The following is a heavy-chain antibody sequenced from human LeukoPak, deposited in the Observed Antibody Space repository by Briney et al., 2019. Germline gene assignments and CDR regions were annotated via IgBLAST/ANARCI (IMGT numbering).Heavy chain of an antibody. CDR1: GVSISSGGYY. CDR3: ARRIMITFGGVIVGYYFDY. CDR2: IYYSGST. Sequence: SETLSLTCTVSGVSISSGGYYWSWIRQHPGKGLEWIGYIYYSGSTYYNPSLKSRVTISVDTSKNQFSLKLSSVTAADTAVYYCARRIMITFGGVIVGYYFDYWGQGTLVTVSS. J-gene: IGHJ4*02. D-gene: IGHD3-16*02. V-gene: IGHV4-31*03.